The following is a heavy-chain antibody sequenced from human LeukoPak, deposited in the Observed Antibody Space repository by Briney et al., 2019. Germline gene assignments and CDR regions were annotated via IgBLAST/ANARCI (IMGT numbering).Heavy chain of an antibody. D-gene: IGHD3-22*01. CDR2: INPSGGST. CDR3: ARATYYYGSSGYYSAYYFDY. J-gene: IGHJ4*02. V-gene: IGHV1-46*01. Sequence: ASVKVSCKASGYTFTSYYMHWVRQAPGQGLEWMGIINPSGGSTSYAQKFQGRVTMTRDMSTSTVYMELSSLRSEDTAVYYCARATYYYGSSGYYSAYYFDYWGQGTLVTVSS. CDR1: GYTFTSYY.